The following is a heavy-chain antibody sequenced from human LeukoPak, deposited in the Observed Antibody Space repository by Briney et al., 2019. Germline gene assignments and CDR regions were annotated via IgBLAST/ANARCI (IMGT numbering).Heavy chain of an antibody. CDR2: INHSGGT. V-gene: IGHV4-34*01. CDR1: GGSFSGYY. Sequence: SETLSLTCAVYGGSFSGYYWSWIRQPPGKGLEWIGEINHSGGTKYNPSLKSRVTISVDTSKNQFSLKLSSVTAADTAMYYCARVKDPGGYYYYYYMDVWGKATTVTVSS. D-gene: IGHD3-16*01. CDR3: ARVKDPGGYYYYYYMDV. J-gene: IGHJ6*03.